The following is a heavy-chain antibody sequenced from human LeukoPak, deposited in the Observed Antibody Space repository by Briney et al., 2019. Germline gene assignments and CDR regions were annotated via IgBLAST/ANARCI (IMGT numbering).Heavy chain of an antibody. J-gene: IGHJ6*03. CDR1: GGSISSSSYY. D-gene: IGHD2-15*01. V-gene: IGHV4-39*01. CDR2: IYYSGST. Sequence: SETLSLTCTVSGGSISSSSYYWGWIRQPPGKGLEWIGSIYYSGSTYYNPSLKSRVTISVDTSKNQFSLKLSSVTAADTAVYYCARGSYCSGGSCYRHYYYYYMDVWGKGTTVTISS. CDR3: ARGSYCSGGSCYRHYYYYYMDV.